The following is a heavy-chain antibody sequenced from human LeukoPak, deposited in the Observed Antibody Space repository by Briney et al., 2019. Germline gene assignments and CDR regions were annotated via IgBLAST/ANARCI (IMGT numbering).Heavy chain of an antibody. CDR1: GDSISTGSYY. Sequence: PSETLSLTCTVSGDSISTGSYYWGWIRQPPGTGLEWIGSIFYSGNTYYNPSLKSRVTISVDTSKNQFSLRLSSVTAADSAVYYCAKQKRDNHSWYYWFDPWGQGTLVTVSS. V-gene: IGHV4-39*01. CDR3: AKQKRDNHSWYYWFDP. CDR2: IFYSGNT. D-gene: IGHD6-13*01. J-gene: IGHJ5*02.